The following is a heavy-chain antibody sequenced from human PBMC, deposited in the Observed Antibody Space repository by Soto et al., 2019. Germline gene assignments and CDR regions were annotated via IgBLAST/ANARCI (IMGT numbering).Heavy chain of an antibody. CDR3: AGASVDTALITLDWFYWHYGMDV. Sequence: ASVKVSCKASGYTFTSFYIHWVRQAPGQGLEWMSIINPNGGSTNYAQNLQGRVTLTRDTSTNTVYMELSSLRSEDTAVYYCAGASVDTALITLDWFYWHYGMDVWGQGTTVTVSS. CDR2: INPNGGST. CDR1: GYTFTSFY. D-gene: IGHD5-18*01. J-gene: IGHJ6*02. V-gene: IGHV1-46*01.